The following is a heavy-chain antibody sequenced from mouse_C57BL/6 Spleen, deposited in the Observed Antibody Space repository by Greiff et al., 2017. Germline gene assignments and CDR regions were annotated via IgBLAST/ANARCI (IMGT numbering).Heavy chain of an antibody. J-gene: IGHJ1*03. CDR3: ARRPPHDWYFEV. Sequence: QVQLQQSGPELVKPGASVKISCKASGYAFSSSWMNWVKQRPGKGLEWIGRIYPGDGDTNYNGKFKGKATLTADKSSSTAYMQLSSLTSEDSAVYFCARRPPHDWYFEVWGTGTTVTVSS. CDR2: IYPGDGDT. V-gene: IGHV1-82*01. CDR1: GYAFSSSW.